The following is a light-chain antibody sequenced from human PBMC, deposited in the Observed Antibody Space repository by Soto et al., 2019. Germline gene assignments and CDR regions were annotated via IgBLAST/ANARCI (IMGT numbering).Light chain of an antibody. CDR1: QSLLHSNGYNF. Sequence: DSVMTQSKISLPVTPGEPASISCRSIQSLLHSNGYNFGDWYLQKPGQSPQRLIYLGSSRSSGVPDRFSGSGSGTDFTLKIDRVEAEDVGTYYCMQGLQIPPTFGHGTRLEI. CDR3: MQGLQIPPT. V-gene: IGKV2-28*01. CDR2: LGS. J-gene: IGKJ5*01.